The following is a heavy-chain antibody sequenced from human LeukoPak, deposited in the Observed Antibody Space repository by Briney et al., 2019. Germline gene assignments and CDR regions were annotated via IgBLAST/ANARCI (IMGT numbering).Heavy chain of an antibody. CDR1: GDTFSSYA. CDR3: ARDPYPTYYYDSSGYSGWFDP. CDR2: IIPIFGTA. D-gene: IGHD3-22*01. Sequence: GASVKVSCKASGDTFSSYAISWVRQAPGQGLEWMGGIIPIFGTANYAQKFQGRVTITADESTSTAYMELSSLRSEDTAVYYCARDPYPTYYYDSSGYSGWFDPWGQGTLVTVSS. V-gene: IGHV1-69*13. J-gene: IGHJ5*02.